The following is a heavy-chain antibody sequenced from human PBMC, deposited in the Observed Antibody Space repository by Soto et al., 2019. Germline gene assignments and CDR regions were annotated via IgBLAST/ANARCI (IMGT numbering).Heavy chain of an antibody. Sequence: QAQLVQSGAEVKKPGASVKVSCKASGYTFYSHSISWVRQAPGQGLEWMGRINADYGNTQYAQKFRGRVTMTTDTSTTTVYMELTNLRLDDTAVYYCARCIQGDYYYGMDVWGQGTTVTVSS. CDR1: GYTFYSHS. J-gene: IGHJ6*02. CDR2: INADYGNT. CDR3: ARCIQGDYYYGMDV. V-gene: IGHV1-18*01. D-gene: IGHD5-18*01.